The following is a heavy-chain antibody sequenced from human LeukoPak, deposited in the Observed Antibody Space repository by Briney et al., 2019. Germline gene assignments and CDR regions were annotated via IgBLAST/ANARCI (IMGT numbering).Heavy chain of an antibody. V-gene: IGHV4-61*02. CDR3: ARLGRWLTPRLSWFDP. J-gene: IGHJ5*02. CDR2: IYTSGST. D-gene: IGHD5-24*01. Sequence: SQTLSLTCTVSGGSISSGSYYWSWIRQPAGKGLEWIRRIYTSGSTNYNPSLKSRVTISVDTSKNQFSLKLSSVTAADTAVYYCARLGRWLTPRLSWFDPWGQGTLVTVSS. CDR1: GGSISSGSYY.